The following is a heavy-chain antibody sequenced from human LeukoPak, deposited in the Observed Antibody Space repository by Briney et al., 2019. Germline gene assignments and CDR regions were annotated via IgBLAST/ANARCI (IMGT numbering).Heavy chain of an antibody. CDR1: GGTFSSYT. V-gene: IGHV1-69-2*01. CDR2: VDPEDGET. CDR3: ATASRTMIVLGY. J-gene: IGHJ4*02. Sequence: ASVKVSCKASGGTFSSYTISWVRQAPGQGLEWMGLVDPEDGETIYAEKFQGRVTITADTSTDTAYMELSSLRSEDTAVYYCATASRTMIVLGYWGQGTLVTVSS. D-gene: IGHD3-22*01.